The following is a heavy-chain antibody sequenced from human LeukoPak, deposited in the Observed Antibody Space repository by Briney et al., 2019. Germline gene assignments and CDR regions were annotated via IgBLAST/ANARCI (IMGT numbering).Heavy chain of an antibody. J-gene: IGHJ4*02. V-gene: IGHV4-38-2*02. CDR1: GHSITSNYY. CDR2: IYHNGRT. Sequence: KPSETLSLTCTVSGHSITSNYYWGWIRQPPGKGLEWIASIYHNGRTYNNPSLKSRVTISVDTSKNQFSLKLKSVTAADTAVYYCATLTYDILTGYYFDYWGQGTLVTVSS. D-gene: IGHD3-9*01. CDR3: ATLTYDILTGYYFDY.